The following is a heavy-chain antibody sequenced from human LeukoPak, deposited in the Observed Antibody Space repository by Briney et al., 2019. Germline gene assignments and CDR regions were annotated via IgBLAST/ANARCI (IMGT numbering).Heavy chain of an antibody. CDR2: IYYSGST. CDR3: ARVGVYFDWLLTENWFDP. Sequence: SETPSLTCTVSGGSISSGDYYWSWIRQPPGKGLEWIGYIYYSGSTYYNPSLKSRVTISVDTSKNQFSLKLSSVTAADTAVYYCARVGVYFDWLLTENWFDPWGQGTLVTVSS. V-gene: IGHV4-30-4*01. CDR1: GGSISSGDYY. J-gene: IGHJ5*02. D-gene: IGHD3-9*01.